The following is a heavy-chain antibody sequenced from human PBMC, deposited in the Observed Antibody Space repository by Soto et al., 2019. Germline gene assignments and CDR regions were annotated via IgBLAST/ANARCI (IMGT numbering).Heavy chain of an antibody. D-gene: IGHD3-22*01. J-gene: IGHJ4*02. Sequence: SGPKLVNPTQTLTLNCTFSGFSLSTSGVSVGWIRQPPGKALEWLALIYWDDDKRYSPSLKSRLTITKDTSKNQVVLTMTNMDPVDTATYYCAHLYYYESSGYYPFDYWGQGTLVTVSS. CDR1: GFSLSTSGVS. V-gene: IGHV2-5*02. CDR3: AHLYYYESSGYYPFDY. CDR2: IYWDDDK.